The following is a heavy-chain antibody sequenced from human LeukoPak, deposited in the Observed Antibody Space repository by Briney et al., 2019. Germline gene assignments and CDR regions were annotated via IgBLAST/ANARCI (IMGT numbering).Heavy chain of an antibody. CDR3: ARRLLVGTTVRPYFDY. Sequence: GGSLRLSCAASGFTFSSYSMNWVRQAPGKGLEWVAVISYDGSNEYFADSVKGRFTISRDNSKNTLYLQMNSLRPEDTAVYYCARRLLVGTTVRPYFDYWGQGTLVTVSS. CDR2: ISYDGSNE. CDR1: GFTFSSYS. J-gene: IGHJ4*02. V-gene: IGHV3-30*03. D-gene: IGHD1-26*01.